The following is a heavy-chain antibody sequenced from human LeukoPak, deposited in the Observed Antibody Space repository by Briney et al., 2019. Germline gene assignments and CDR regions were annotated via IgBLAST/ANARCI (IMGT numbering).Heavy chain of an antibody. CDR1: GYTFTNYG. V-gene: IGHV1-18*01. Sequence: ASVTVSYMDSGYTFTNYGISWVRQAPGQGLEWMGWISAYNGNTNYQQKLQGRVNMTTDTSTRTAYMELRSLRSDDTAVYYCARCHSQAQTSNWFDPWGQGTLVTVSS. CDR3: ARCHSQAQTSNWFDP. CDR2: ISAYNGNT. D-gene: IGHD2/OR15-2a*01. J-gene: IGHJ5*02.